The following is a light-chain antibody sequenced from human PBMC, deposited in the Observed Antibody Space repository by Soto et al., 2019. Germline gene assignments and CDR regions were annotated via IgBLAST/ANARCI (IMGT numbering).Light chain of an antibody. CDR3: QHSHEWLPGLT. CDR2: EKS. V-gene: IGKV3-15*01. Sequence: EIVMTQSPATLSDSPAEGATLSRRASQYIANSLVGYQQRPGQAPRLLIYEKSTRAAGVPARFIGSWPGTQFTLTIHSLQPEDFAVYSCQHSHEWLPGLTFGGGTTVDIK. J-gene: IGKJ4*01. CDR1: QYIANS.